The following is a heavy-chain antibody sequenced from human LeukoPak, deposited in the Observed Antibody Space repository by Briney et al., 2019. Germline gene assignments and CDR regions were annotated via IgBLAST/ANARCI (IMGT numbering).Heavy chain of an antibody. CDR3: ARHGGTRITLVEVYYFDY. J-gene: IGHJ4*02. V-gene: IGHV4-4*07. D-gene: IGHD4-11*01. Sequence: PSETLSLTCTVSGGSISSYYWSWIRQPAGKGLEWIGRIYTSGSTNYNPSLKSRVTMSVDTSKNQFSLNLNSVTAADTAVYYCARHGGTRITLVEVYYFDYWGQGTLVTVSS. CDR1: GGSISSYY. CDR2: IYTSGST.